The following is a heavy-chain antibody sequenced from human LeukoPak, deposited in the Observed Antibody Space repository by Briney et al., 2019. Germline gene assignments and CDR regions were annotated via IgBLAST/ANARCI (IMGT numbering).Heavy chain of an antibody. Sequence: PGGSLRLSCAASGFTFSSYAMHWVRQAPGKGLEWVAVIWYDGNNENYADSVRGRFTVSRDNSKNTLYLHMNSVRAEDTAVYYCARVAMSDSSGYCDYWGQGTLVTVSS. J-gene: IGHJ4*02. CDR1: GFTFSSYA. CDR2: IWYDGNNE. D-gene: IGHD3-22*01. CDR3: ARVAMSDSSGYCDY. V-gene: IGHV3-33*01.